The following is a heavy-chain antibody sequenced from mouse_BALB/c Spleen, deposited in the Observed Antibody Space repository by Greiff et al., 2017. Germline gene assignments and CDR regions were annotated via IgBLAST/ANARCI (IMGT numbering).Heavy chain of an antibody. CDR2: IWTGGGT. D-gene: IGHD2-14*01. V-gene: IGHV2-9-2*01. J-gene: IGHJ4*01. Sequence: QVQLKESGPGLVAPSQSLSITCTVSGFSLTSYDISWIRQPPGKGLEWLGVIWTGGGTNYNSAFMSRLSISKDNSKSQVFLKMNSLQTDDTAIYYCVRDGGVRRGYYYAMDYWGQGTSVTVSS. CDR1: GFSLTSYD. CDR3: VRDGGVRRGYYYAMDY.